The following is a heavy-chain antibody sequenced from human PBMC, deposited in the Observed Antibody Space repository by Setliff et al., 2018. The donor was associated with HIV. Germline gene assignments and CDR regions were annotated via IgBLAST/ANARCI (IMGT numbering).Heavy chain of an antibody. CDR3: ARESRNDFWSGPEV. CDR1: GGSISSGGYY. J-gene: IGHJ4*02. Sequence: SETLSLTCTVSGGSISSGGYYWSWIRQHPGKGLEWIGHIYYSGSTYYNPSLKSRVTISVDTSKNQFSLKLSSVTAADTAMYFCARESRNDFWSGPEVWGQGTLVTVSS. V-gene: IGHV4-31*03. CDR2: IYYSGST. D-gene: IGHD3-3*01.